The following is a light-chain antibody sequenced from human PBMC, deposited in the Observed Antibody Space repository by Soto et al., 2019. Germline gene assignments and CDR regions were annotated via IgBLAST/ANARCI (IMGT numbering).Light chain of an antibody. J-gene: IGLJ2*01. V-gene: IGLV2-14*01. CDR3: SSYISSSTLV. Sequence: QSALTQPASVSGSPGQSITISCTGTSSDVGGYNYVSWYQQHPGKAPKLMIYDVNNRPSGVSNRFSGSSSGNTASLTISGLQAEDEADYYCSSYISSSTLVFGGGTKLTAL. CDR1: SSDVGGYNY. CDR2: DVN.